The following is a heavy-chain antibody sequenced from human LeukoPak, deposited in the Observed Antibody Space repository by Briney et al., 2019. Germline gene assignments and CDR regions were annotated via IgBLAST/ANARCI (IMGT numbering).Heavy chain of an antibody. CDR1: GFTFSSYA. CDR2: ISGSGGST. Sequence: PGGSLRLSCAASGFTFSSYAMSWVRQAPGKGLEWVSAISGSGGSTYYADSVKGRFTISRDNSKNTLYLQMNSLRAEDTAVYYCAKTHDPMYYDFWFDAFDIWGQGTMVTVSS. V-gene: IGHV3-23*01. CDR3: AKTHDPMYYDFWFDAFDI. D-gene: IGHD3-3*01. J-gene: IGHJ3*02.